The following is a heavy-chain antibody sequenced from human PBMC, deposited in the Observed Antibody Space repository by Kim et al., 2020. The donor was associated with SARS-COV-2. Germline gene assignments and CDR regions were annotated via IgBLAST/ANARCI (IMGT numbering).Heavy chain of an antibody. D-gene: IGHD3-22*01. J-gene: IGHJ3*02. CDR2: ISYDGSNK. CDR1: GFTFSSYA. CDR3: ASPYYYDSSGYYGDAFDI. Sequence: GGSLRLSCAASGFTFSSYAMHWVRQAPGKGLEWVAVISYDGSNKYYADSVKGRFTISRDNSKNTLYLQMNSLRAEDTAVYYCASPYYYDSSGYYGDAFDIWGQGTMVTVSS. V-gene: IGHV3-30*04.